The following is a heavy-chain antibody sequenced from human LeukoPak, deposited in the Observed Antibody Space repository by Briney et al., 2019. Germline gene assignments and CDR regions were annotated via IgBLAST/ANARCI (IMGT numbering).Heavy chain of an antibody. CDR3: ATITTAMVTEDFDY. CDR2: IYYSGST. J-gene: IGHJ4*02. D-gene: IGHD5-18*01. CDR1: GGSISSYY. V-gene: IGHV4-59*01. Sequence: SETLSLTCTVSGGSISSYYWSWIRQPPGKGLEWIGYIYYSGSTNYNPSLKSRVTISVDTSKNQFSLKLSSVTAADTAVYYCATITTAMVTEDFDYWGQGTLVTVSS.